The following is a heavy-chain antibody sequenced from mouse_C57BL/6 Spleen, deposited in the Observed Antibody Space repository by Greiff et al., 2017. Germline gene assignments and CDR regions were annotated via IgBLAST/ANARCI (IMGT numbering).Heavy chain of an antibody. D-gene: IGHD1-1*01. Sequence: EVQRVESGGGLVKPGGSLKLSCAASGFTFSSYAMSWVSQTPEQRLEWVATISDGGSYTYYPDNVKGRFTISRDNAKNHLYLQMSHLKSEDTAMYYCARDLKGITTVVPHYFDYWGQGTTLTVSS. CDR2: ISDGGSYT. J-gene: IGHJ2*01. CDR1: GFTFSSYA. V-gene: IGHV5-4*01. CDR3: ARDLKGITTVVPHYFDY.